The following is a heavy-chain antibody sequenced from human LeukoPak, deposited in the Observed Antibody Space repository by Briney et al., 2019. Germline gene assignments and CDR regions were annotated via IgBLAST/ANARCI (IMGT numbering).Heavy chain of an antibody. CDR1: GGSISSGDYY. Sequence: SETLSLTCTVSGGSISSGDYYWSWIRERPGKGLEWIGYICYSGSTYYNPSLKSRVTISVDTSKNQFSLKLSSVTAADTAVYYCARSQTTTYYDFSGNFDYWGQGTLVTVSS. D-gene: IGHD3-3*01. CDR2: ICYSGST. CDR3: ARSQTTTYYDFSGNFDY. V-gene: IGHV4-30-4*01. J-gene: IGHJ4*02.